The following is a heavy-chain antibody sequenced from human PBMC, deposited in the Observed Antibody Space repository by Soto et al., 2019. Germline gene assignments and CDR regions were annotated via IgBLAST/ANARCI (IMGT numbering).Heavy chain of an antibody. D-gene: IGHD1-1*01. J-gene: IGHJ6*02. V-gene: IGHV3-11*01. CDR3: ARPNVEYILYYHGIDV. CDR1: GFTFSDYY. CDR2: ISRDGDSM. Sequence: QVQLVESGGGLGKPGGSLRLSCAASGFTFSDYYMAWIRQAPGKGLEYVSYISRDGDSMYYADSVKGRFTISRNNAKNLQCLQSNSPRAEDTAVHYCARPNVEYILYYHGIDVLGQGTTVTVSS.